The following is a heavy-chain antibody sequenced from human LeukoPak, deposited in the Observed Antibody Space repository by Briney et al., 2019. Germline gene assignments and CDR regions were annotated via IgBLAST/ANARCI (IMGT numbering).Heavy chain of an antibody. D-gene: IGHD2-15*01. CDR2: IYYTGST. CDR1: GGSISSSSYY. CDR3: ARQYCSGGSCYLRFHFFDY. Sequence: SETLSLTCTVSGGSISSSSYYWGWIRQPPGKGLEWIGSIYYTGSTYYNPSLKSRVTISVDTSKNQFSLKLSSVTAADTAVYYCARQYCSGGSCYLRFHFFDYWGQGTLVTVSS. V-gene: IGHV4-39*01. J-gene: IGHJ4*02.